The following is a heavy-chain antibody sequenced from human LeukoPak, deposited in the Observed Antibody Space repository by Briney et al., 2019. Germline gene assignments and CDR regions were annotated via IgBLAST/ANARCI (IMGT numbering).Heavy chain of an antibody. CDR3: ARSPRGYYGDY. J-gene: IGHJ4*02. CDR1: GYTFTSYY. D-gene: IGHD2-21*01. V-gene: IGHV1-46*01. Sequence: ASVTVSCRASGYTFTSYYMHWVRQAPGRGLECMGIINPSSGSTSYAQKFQGRVNMTRDTSTSTVYMELSSLRSEDTAVYYCARSPRGYYGDYWGQGTLVTVSS. CDR2: INPSSGST.